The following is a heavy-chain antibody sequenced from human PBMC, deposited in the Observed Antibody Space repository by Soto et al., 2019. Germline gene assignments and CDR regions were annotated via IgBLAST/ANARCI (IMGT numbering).Heavy chain of an antibody. J-gene: IGHJ4*02. V-gene: IGHV4-38-2*02. CDR2: IYHSGST. CDR3: ARAKLVGPVYFDY. D-gene: IGHD1-26*01. CDR1: GYSISSGFY. Sequence: SETLSLTCSVSGYSISSGFYWGWIRQPPGKGLEWITTIYHSGSTYYNPSLQSRVTIAMDTSKNQFSLRLNSVTAADTAVYYWARAKLVGPVYFDYWGGEILVTFP.